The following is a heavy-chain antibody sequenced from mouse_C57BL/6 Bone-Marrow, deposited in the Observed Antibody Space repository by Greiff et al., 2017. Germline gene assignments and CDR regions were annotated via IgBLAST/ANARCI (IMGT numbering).Heavy chain of an antibody. CDR3: ARRDGYPAWFAY. CDR1: GYTFTSYW. CDR2: IHPNSGST. J-gene: IGHJ3*01. D-gene: IGHD2-3*01. V-gene: IGHV1-64*01. Sequence: QVQLQQPGAELVKPGASVKLSCKASGYTFTSYWMHWVKQRPRQGLEWIGMIHPNSGSTNYNEKFKSKATLTVDKSSSTAYMQLSSLTSEDSAVYYCARRDGYPAWFAYWGQGTLVTVSA.